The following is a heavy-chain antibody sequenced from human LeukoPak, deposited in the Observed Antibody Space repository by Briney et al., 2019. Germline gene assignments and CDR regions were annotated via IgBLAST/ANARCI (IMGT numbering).Heavy chain of an antibody. CDR3: AKAHGLQSATSNYAFHI. CDR2: IVASGGDT. J-gene: IGHJ3*02. Sequence: GGSLRLSCAASGFTFNNYAITWVRQAPGKGLEWVSAIVASGGDTYYADSVKGRFTISGDNSKSTVFLQMNSLRAEDTAVYYCAKAHGLQSATSNYAFHIWGQGTMVTVSS. CDR1: GFTFNNYA. D-gene: IGHD1-1*01. V-gene: IGHV3-23*01.